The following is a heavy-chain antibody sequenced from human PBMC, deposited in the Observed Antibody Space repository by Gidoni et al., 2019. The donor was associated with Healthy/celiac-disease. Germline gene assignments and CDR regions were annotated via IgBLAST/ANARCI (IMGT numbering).Heavy chain of an antibody. J-gene: IGHJ5*02. CDR1: GYSVTSYW. CDR3: ARRGGDSSGYYEVGDWFDP. V-gene: IGHV5-10-1*03. Sequence: EVQLVQSGAEVKKPGESLRISCKGSGYSVTSYWISWVRQMPGKGLEWMGRIDPRDSYTNYSPSFQGHVTNSADKSISTAYLQWSSLKASDTAMYYFARRGGDSSGYYEVGDWFDPWGQGTLVTVSS. CDR2: IDPRDSYT. D-gene: IGHD3-22*01.